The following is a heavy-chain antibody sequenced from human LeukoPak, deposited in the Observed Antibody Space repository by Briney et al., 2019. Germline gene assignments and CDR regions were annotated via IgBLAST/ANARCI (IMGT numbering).Heavy chain of an antibody. D-gene: IGHD2-21*02. CDR2: ISSSSGTI. CDR3: ARDTFVSGVTAIRGDYYYYGMDV. J-gene: IGHJ6*02. Sequence: PGGSLRLSCAASGFTFSSYSMNWVRQAPGKGLEWVSYISSSSGTIYYADSVKGRFTISRDNAKNSLYLQMNSLRDEDTAVYYCARDTFVSGVTAIRGDYYYYGMDVWGQGTTVTVSS. CDR1: GFTFSSYS. V-gene: IGHV3-48*02.